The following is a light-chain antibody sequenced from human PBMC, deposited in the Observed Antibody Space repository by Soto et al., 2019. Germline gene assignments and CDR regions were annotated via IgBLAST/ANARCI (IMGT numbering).Light chain of an antibody. CDR2: AAS. V-gene: IGKV1-39*01. CDR1: QSIGNF. Sequence: DIQMTQSPSSLSASLGDRVTITCRASQSIGNFLSWFQQKPGKAPKLLIFAASNLQNDVPSRFSGSGSGTDFTLTINSRQPEDFAAYYCQQAHGTFGQGTRLDIK. J-gene: IGKJ5*01. CDR3: QQAHGT.